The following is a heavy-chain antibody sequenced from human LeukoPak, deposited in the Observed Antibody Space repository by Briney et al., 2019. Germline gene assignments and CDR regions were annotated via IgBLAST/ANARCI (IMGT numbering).Heavy chain of an antibody. D-gene: IGHD6-6*01. CDR2: INWSGGRT. Sequence: RPGGSLRLSCAASGFTFSSYEMNWVRQAPGKGLEWVSGINWSGGRTAYADSVKGRFTISRDNAKNSLYLQMNSLTADDTAFYYCARESSSSWRDAFDVWGQGTMVTVS. J-gene: IGHJ3*01. CDR3: ARESSSSWRDAFDV. V-gene: IGHV3-20*04. CDR1: GFTFSSYE.